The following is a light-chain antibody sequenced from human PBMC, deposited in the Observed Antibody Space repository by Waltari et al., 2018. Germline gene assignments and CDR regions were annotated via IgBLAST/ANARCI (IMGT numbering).Light chain of an antibody. CDR3: SSYTFTSTPVV. J-gene: IGLJ2*01. CDR1: SSDVGGYNF. Sequence: QSALTQPASVSGSPGQSLTISCTGPSSDVGGYNFVSWYQQHPGKAPKLLIYEVSNRPSGLSNRFSGSKSGNTASLTISGLQAEDEADYYCSSYTFTSTPVVFGGGTKVTVL. CDR2: EVS. V-gene: IGLV2-14*01.